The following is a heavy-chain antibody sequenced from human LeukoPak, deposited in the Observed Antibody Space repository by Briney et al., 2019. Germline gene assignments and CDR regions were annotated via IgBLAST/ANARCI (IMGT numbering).Heavy chain of an antibody. Sequence: PSQTLSLTCTVSGGSIRSGTDYWSWIRQPAGKGPEWIGRIYMSGSTDYNPSFKSRVTMSVDTSKNQVSLKLRSVTAADTAVYYCAREGQVVGRTMSDYWGQGTLVTVSS. CDR2: IYMSGST. J-gene: IGHJ4*02. CDR3: AREGQVVGRTMSDY. V-gene: IGHV4-61*02. CDR1: GGSIRSGTDY. D-gene: IGHD1-26*01.